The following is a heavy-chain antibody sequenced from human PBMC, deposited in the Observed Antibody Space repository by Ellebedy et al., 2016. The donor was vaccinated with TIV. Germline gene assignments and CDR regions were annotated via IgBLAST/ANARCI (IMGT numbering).Heavy chain of an antibody. J-gene: IGHJ4*02. CDR2: IYYSGST. D-gene: IGHD6-13*01. CDR1: GASMTSYY. Sequence: MPSETLSLTCTVSGASMTSYYWGWIRQPPGKGLEWIGYIYYSGSTNYNPSLKSRVTISVDTSKNQFSLKLSSVTAADTAVYYCARRSSSSWYQGDYFDYWGQGTLVTVSS. V-gene: IGHV4-59*08. CDR3: ARRSSSSWYQGDYFDY.